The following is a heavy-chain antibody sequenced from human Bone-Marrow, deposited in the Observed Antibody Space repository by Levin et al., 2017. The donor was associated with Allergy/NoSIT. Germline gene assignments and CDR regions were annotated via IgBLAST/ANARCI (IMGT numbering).Heavy chain of an antibody. CDR2: IPSDEVNK. J-gene: IGHJ5*02. CDR1: GFDFSHFG. Sequence: GGSLRLSCAASGFDFSHFGMQWVRQAPGKGLEWVAIIPSDEVNKYYADSVKGRFTISRDNSKNTLYLQMESLRSEDTAVYFCATDQSGRFDPWGQGTLVTVSS. V-gene: IGHV3-30*03. CDR3: ATDQSGRFDP.